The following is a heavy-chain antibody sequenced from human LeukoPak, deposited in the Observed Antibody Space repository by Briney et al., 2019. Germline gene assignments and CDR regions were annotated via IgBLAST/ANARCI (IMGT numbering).Heavy chain of an antibody. V-gene: IGHV4-39*01. CDR3: ARHLSMYNWND. CDR2: IYYSGST. J-gene: IGHJ4*02. D-gene: IGHD1-20*01. Sequence: SETLSLTCAVYGGFFSGYYWGWIRQPPGKGLEWIGSIYYSGSTYYNPSLKSRLTISVDTSKNQFSLKLSSVTAADTAVYYCARHLSMYNWNDLGQGTLVTVSS. CDR1: GGFFSGYY.